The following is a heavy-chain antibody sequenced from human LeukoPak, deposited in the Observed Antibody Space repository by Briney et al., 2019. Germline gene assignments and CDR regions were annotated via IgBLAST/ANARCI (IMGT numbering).Heavy chain of an antibody. J-gene: IGHJ4*02. D-gene: IGHD4-17*01. CDR2: IYYSGST. CDR3: ARTGSTVTMLYPFDH. V-gene: IGHV4-59*01. Sequence: SETLSLTCTVSGGSIRSYYWSRIRQPPGKGLEWIGYIYYSGSTNYNPSLKSRVSISVDTSKNQFSLKLSSVTAADTAVYYCARTGSTVTMLYPFDHWGQGTLVTVSS. CDR1: GGSIRSYY.